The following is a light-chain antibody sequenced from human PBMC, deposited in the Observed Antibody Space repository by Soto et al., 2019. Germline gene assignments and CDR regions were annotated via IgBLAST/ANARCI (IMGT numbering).Light chain of an antibody. J-gene: IGKJ4*01. CDR2: WAS. CDR3: QQYYSIPPT. CDR1: PILLYSSNNKNY. V-gene: IGKV4-1*01. Sequence: DILMSQSPNSLAVSLGERATINCKSSPILLYSSNNKNYLTWYQHKPGQPPKLLIYWASTRESGVPDRFSGSGSGTDFTLTISSLQAEDVAVYYCQQYYSIPPTFGGGAKVDI.